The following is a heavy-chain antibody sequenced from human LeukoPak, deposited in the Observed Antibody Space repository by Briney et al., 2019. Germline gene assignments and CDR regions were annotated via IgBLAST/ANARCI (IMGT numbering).Heavy chain of an antibody. Sequence: PGGSLRLSCAASGFTFSTYAMSWVRQAPGKGLEWVSGISGNGGSAYYADSVKGRFTITRDNRKNTLFLQMNSLRAEDTAVYYCAKHDYGAYRAFDIWGQGTMVAVSS. D-gene: IGHD4-17*01. CDR3: AKHDYGAYRAFDI. V-gene: IGHV3-23*01. CDR2: ISGNGGSA. CDR1: GFTFSTYA. J-gene: IGHJ3*02.